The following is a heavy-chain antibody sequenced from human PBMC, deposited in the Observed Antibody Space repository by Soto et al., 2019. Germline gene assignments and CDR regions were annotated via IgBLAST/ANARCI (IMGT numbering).Heavy chain of an antibody. CDR3: AREADAFDI. J-gene: IGHJ3*02. CDR2: IYSGDST. V-gene: IGHV3-53*01. Sequence: EVPLVESGGGLIQPGGSLRLSCAASGFIVSSNYMSWVRQAPGKGLEWVSVIYSGDSTYYADSVKGRFTISRDNSKNTLYLQMNSLRADDTAVYYCAREADAFDIWGQGTMVTVSS. CDR1: GFIVSSNY.